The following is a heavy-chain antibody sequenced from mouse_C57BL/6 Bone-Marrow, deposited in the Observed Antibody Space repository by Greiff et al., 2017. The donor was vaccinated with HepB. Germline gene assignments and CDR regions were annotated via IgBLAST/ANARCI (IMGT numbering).Heavy chain of an antibody. J-gene: IGHJ4*01. Sequence: EVKLQESGPGLVKPSQSLSLTCSVTGYSITSGYYWNWIRQFPGNKLEWMGYISYDGSNNYNPSLKNRISITRDTSKNQFFLKLNSVTTEDTATYYCARIEENDGAMDYWGQGTSVTVSS. CDR2: ISYDGSN. D-gene: IGHD2-12*01. CDR1: GYSITSGYY. V-gene: IGHV3-6*01. CDR3: ARIEENDGAMDY.